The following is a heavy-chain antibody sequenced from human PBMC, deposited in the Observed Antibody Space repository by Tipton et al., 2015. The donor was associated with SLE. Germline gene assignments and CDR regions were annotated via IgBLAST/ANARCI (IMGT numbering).Heavy chain of an antibody. CDR3: TRPLSSSWPFGY. J-gene: IGHJ4*02. CDR2: IRSKANSYAT. CDR1: GFTFSGSA. V-gene: IGHV3-73*01. D-gene: IGHD6-13*01. Sequence: SLRLSCAASGFTFSGSAMHWVRQASGKGLAWVGRIRSKANSYATAYAASVKGRFTISRDDSKNTAYLQMNSLKTEDTAVYYCTRPLSSSWPFGYWGQGTLVTVSS.